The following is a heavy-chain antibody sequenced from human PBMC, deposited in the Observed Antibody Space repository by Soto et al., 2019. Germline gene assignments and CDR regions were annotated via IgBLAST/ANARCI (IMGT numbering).Heavy chain of an antibody. Sequence: PGGSLRLSYAASGFTFRAYYMSWIRQAPGKGLEWVSYFSNSGSTMVYADSVKGRFTISRDNAKNSVYLHMHSLRAEDTAVYYCARDAGSGDHDSGYHYAFDYWGQGTLVTVSS. D-gene: IGHD3-22*01. J-gene: IGHJ4*02. CDR3: ARDAGSGDHDSGYHYAFDY. CDR1: GFTFRAYY. V-gene: IGHV3-11*01. CDR2: FSNSGSTM.